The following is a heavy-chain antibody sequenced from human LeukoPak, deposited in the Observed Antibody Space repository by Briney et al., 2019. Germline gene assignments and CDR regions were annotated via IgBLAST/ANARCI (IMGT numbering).Heavy chain of an antibody. CDR2: ISSSSSYI. Sequence: PGGSLRLSCAASGFTFSSYSMNWVRQAPGKGLEWVSSISSSSSYIYYADPVKGRFTISRDNAKNSLYLQMNSLRAEDTTVYYCARERVVTPGSPEIYYDYWGQGTLVTVSS. J-gene: IGHJ4*02. CDR1: GFTFSSYS. D-gene: IGHD4-23*01. V-gene: IGHV3-21*01. CDR3: ARERVVTPGSPEIYYDY.